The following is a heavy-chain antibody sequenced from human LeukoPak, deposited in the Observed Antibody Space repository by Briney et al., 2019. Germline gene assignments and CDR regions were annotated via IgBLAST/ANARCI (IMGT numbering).Heavy chain of an antibody. CDR1: GGTFSSYA. J-gene: IGHJ3*02. D-gene: IGHD1-1*01. CDR3: ARTAPQYKNAFDI. CDR2: IIPILGIA. V-gene: IGHV1-69*04. Sequence: GASVKVSCKASGGTFSSYAISWVRQAPGQGLEWMGRIIPILGIANYAQKFQGRVTITADKSTSTAYMELSSLRSEDTAVYYCARTAPQYKNAFDIWGQGTMVTVSS.